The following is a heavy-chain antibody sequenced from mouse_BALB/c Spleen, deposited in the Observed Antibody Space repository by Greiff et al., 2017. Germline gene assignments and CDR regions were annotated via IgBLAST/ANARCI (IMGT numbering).Heavy chain of an antibody. V-gene: IGHV1-7*01. CDR2: INPSTGYT. J-gene: IGHJ1*01. D-gene: IGHD1-1*01. CDR3: ARDRTSYYYGSSNWYFDV. Sequence: VQLQQSGAELAKPGASVKMSCKASGYTFTSYWMHWVKQRPGQGLEWIGYINPSTGYTEYNQKFKDKATLTADKSSSTAYMQLSSLTSEDSAVYNCARDRTSYYYGSSNWYFDVWGAGTTVTVSS. CDR1: GYTFTSYW.